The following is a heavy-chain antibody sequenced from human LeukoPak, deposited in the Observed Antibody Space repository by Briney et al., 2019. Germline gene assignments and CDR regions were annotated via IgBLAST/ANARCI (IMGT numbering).Heavy chain of an antibody. D-gene: IGHD3-10*01. J-gene: IGHJ6*02. CDR2: IYSGGST. Sequence: GGSLRLSCAASGFTVSSNYMSWVRQAPGKGLEWGSVIYSGGSTYYADSVKGRFTISRHNSKNTLYLQMNSLRAEDTAVYYCARVVGSGSYYNDYYYYGMDVWGQGTTVTVSS. V-gene: IGHV3-53*04. CDR3: ARVVGSGSYYNDYYYYGMDV. CDR1: GFTVSSNY.